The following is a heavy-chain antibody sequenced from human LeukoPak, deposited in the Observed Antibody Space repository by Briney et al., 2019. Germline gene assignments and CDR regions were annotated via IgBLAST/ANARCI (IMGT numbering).Heavy chain of an antibody. CDR2: INTDGSST. CDR3: TKDRPEAYFDY. V-gene: IGHV3-74*01. CDR1: GFTFSSYW. J-gene: IGHJ4*02. D-gene: IGHD2-2*01. Sequence: GGSLRLSCAASGFTFSSYWMHWVRQAPGKGLVWVSRINTDGSSTSYADSVKGRFTISRGNSKNTLYLQMNSLRAEDTAVYYCTKDRPEAYFDYWGQGTLVTVSS.